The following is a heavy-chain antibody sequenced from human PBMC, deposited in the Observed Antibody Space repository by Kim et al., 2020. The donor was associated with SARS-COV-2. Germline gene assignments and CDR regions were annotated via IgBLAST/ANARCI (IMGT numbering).Heavy chain of an antibody. CDR3: ANGPGGILAELGPRDY. Sequence: GGSLRLSCAASGFTFSSYSMNWVRQAPGKGLEWVSSISSSSSYIYYADSVKGRFTISRDNAKNSLYLQMNSLRAEDTAVYYCANGPGGILAELGPRDYWGQGTLVTVSS. CDR1: GFTFSSYS. D-gene: IGHD1-26*01. CDR2: ISSSSSYI. J-gene: IGHJ4*02. V-gene: IGHV3-21*01.